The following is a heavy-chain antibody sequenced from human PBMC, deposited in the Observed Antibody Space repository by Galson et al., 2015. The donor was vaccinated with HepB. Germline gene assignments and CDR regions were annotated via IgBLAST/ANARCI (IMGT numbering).Heavy chain of an antibody. J-gene: IGHJ3*02. CDR2: IVVGSGNT. D-gene: IGHD5-12*01. CDR3: AADSRNRGYSGYGGGAFDI. Sequence: SVKVSCKASGFTFTRSAVQWVRQARGQRLEWIGWIVVGSGNTNYAQGFQQRVTFTRDMSTDTGYMELSSLRSEDTAVYYCAADSRNRGYSGYGGGAFDIWGQGTTVTVSS. CDR1: GFTFTRSA. V-gene: IGHV1-58*01.